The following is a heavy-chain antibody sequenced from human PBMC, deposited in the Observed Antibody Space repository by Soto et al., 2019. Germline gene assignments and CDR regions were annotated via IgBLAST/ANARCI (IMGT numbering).Heavy chain of an antibody. CDR1: GDIFTNFD. CDR3: ARYIFGQGFKA. CDR2: IRANSGDT. V-gene: IGHV1-8*01. D-gene: IGHD3-3*02. Sequence: QVQLVQPGAEVRKPGASVKVSCKASGDIFTNFDFNWVRQATGQGLEWIGWIRANSGDTGHDQKFQGRVRMTRDTSMSTAYMELSSLRAEDTAVYYCARYIFGQGFKAWGQGTLVFVSS. J-gene: IGHJ5*02.